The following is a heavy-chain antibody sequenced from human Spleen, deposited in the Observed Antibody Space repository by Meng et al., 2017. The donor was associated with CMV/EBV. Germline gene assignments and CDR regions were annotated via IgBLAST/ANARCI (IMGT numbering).Heavy chain of an antibody. CDR1: GGSMISYY. V-gene: IGHV4-59*01. Sequence: SATLSLTCAGSGGSMISYYWSWIRQPPWKELERVGYVDHSGSTTYNPSLKSRVTISLVTSENQFSLQVTSVTAADTAMYYCARMTPHQSYYGLDVWGLGATVTVSS. D-gene: IGHD2-15*01. J-gene: IGHJ6*02. CDR3: ARMTPHQSYYGLDV. CDR2: VDHSGST.